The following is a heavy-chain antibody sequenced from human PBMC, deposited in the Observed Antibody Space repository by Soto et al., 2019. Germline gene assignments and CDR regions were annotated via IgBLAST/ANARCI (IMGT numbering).Heavy chain of an antibody. CDR2: IYYSGST. CDR1: GGSISSGGYY. V-gene: IGHV4-31*03. CDR3: ARDHQSGNSWSFDY. J-gene: IGHJ4*02. D-gene: IGHD5-18*01. Sequence: PSETLSLTCTVSGGSISSGGYYWSWIRQHPGKGLEWIGYIYYSGSTYYNPSLKSRVTISVDTSKNQFSLKLSSVTAADTALYYCARDHQSGNSWSFDYWGQGMLVTVSS.